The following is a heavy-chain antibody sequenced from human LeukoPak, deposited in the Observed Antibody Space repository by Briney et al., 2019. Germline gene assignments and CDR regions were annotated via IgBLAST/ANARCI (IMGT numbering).Heavy chain of an antibody. CDR2: ISASGGST. D-gene: IGHD3-22*01. CDR1: GFAFSSFA. J-gene: IGHJ4*02. Sequence: GGSLRLSCAASGFAFSSFAMSWVRQAPGKGLEWVSGISASGGSTYYADSVKGRFTISRDNSKNTLYLQMNSLRAEDTAVYYCAKDKERKYYYDSSVLYYFDYWGQGTLVTVSS. V-gene: IGHV3-23*01. CDR3: AKDKERKYYYDSSVLYYFDY.